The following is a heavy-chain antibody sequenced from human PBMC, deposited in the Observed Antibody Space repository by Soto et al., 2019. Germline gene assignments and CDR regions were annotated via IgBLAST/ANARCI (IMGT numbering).Heavy chain of an antibody. CDR3: GRRANRGMDV. CDR2: VNPVFNSA. V-gene: IGHV1-69*06. J-gene: IGHJ6*02. D-gene: IGHD2-8*01. Sequence: QVQLVQSGPEMRKPGSSVKVSCKSSGGSFSNYAISWVRQAPGQGLEWLGGVNPVFNSANYAPKFQGRVTLTAETSTSTAYMEVSSLTPDDTAVYYCGRRANRGMDVWGQATTVTVSS. CDR1: GGSFSNYA.